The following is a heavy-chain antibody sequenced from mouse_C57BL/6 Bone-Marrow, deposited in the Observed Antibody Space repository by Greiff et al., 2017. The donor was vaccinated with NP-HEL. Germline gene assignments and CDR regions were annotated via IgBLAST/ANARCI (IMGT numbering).Heavy chain of an antibody. CDR3: AYAAWFAY. V-gene: IGHV1-72*01. D-gene: IGHD2-12*01. CDR2: IDPNSGGT. J-gene: IGHJ3*01. Sequence: QVQLQQPGAELVKPGASVKLSCKASGYTFPRYLMPLVTPIPFRCLAWIGRIDPNSGGTKYNEKFKSKATLTVDKPSSTAYMQLSSLTSEDSAVYYCAYAAWFAYWGQGTLVTVSA. CDR1: GYTFPRYL.